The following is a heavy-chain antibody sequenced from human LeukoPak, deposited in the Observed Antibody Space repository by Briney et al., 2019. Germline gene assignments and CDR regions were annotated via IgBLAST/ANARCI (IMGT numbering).Heavy chain of an antibody. CDR1: GYTFTGYY. CDR3: ARDSLSSSGWYRVEY. CDR2: INPNSGGT. D-gene: IGHD6-19*01. V-gene: IGHV1-2*02. J-gene: IGHJ4*02. Sequence: ASVKVSCKASGYTFTGYYMHWVRQAPGQGLEWMGWINPNSGGTNYAQKFQGRVTMTRDTSISTAYMELSRLRSDDTAVYYCARDSLSSSGWYRVEYWGQGTLVTVSS.